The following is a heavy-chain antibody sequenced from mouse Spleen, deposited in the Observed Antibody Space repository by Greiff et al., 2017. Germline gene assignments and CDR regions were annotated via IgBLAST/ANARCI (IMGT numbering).Heavy chain of an antibody. D-gene: IGHD4-1*01. CDR2: INPSTGGT. CDR1: GYSFTGYY. J-gene: IGHJ3*01. CDR3: AIRLTGGAAWFAY. V-gene: IGHV1-42*01. Sequence: VQLQQSGPELVKPGASVKISCKASGYSFTGYYMNWVRQSPEKSLEWIGEINPSTGGTTSNQKFKAKATLTVDKSSSTAYMQLKSLTSECSAVYYWAIRLTGGAAWFAYRGQRTLVTVPA.